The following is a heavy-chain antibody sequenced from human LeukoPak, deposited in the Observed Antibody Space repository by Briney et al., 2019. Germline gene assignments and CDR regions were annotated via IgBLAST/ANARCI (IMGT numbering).Heavy chain of an antibody. CDR3: ARHIHYYDS. D-gene: IGHD3-22*01. Sequence: PSETLSLTCIVSGVSIKSYYWSWIRQPPGKGLEWIGYIYESGSTSYNPALKSRVTISADTSKNQFSLRLRSVTAADTAMYYCARHIHYYDSWGQGTLVSVS. V-gene: IGHV4-59*08. CDR1: GVSIKSYY. J-gene: IGHJ4*02. CDR2: IYESGST.